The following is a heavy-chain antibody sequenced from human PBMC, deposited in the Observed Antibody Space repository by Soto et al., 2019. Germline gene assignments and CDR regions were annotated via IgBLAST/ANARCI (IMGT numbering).Heavy chain of an antibody. V-gene: IGHV3-23*01. CDR1: GFTFSSYA. CDR2: ISGSAATT. CDR3: ARGPRYCSGYSCDYYMDV. D-gene: IGHD2-15*01. J-gene: IGHJ6*03. Sequence: EVQLLESGGGLVQPGGSLRLSCAASGFTFSSYAMSWVRQAPGKGLEWVSAISGSAATTFYADSVKGRFTVSRDNSKNTLYLHMNSLRAEDTAVYYCARGPRYCSGYSCDYYMDVWGKGTTVTVSS.